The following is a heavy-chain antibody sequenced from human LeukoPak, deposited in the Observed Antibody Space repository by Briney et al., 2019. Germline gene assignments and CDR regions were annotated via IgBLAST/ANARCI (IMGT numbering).Heavy chain of an antibody. CDR3: ARAIVRGVTDY. J-gene: IGHJ4*02. V-gene: IGHV3-48*03. CDR1: GFTFSSYE. D-gene: IGHD3-10*01. Sequence: GGSLRLSCAASGFTFSSYEMNWVRQAPGKGLEWVSYISTSGFTIYYADSVRGRFTISRDNAMNSLFLQMNSLRAEDTAVYYCARAIVRGVTDYWGQGTLVTVSS. CDR2: ISTSGFTI.